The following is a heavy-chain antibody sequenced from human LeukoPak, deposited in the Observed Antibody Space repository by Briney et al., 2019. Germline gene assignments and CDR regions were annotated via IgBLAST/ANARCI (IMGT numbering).Heavy chain of an antibody. Sequence: GGSLRLSCAASGFTFSSFTMHWVRQAPGKGLEWVALVSYDVSNKYYADSVKGRFTISRDNSKNTLYLQMNSLRAEDTAVYYCARAAYDSSGYLTLWGQGTLVTVSS. CDR1: GFTFSSFT. CDR2: VSYDVSNK. J-gene: IGHJ4*02. D-gene: IGHD3-22*01. V-gene: IGHV3-30-3*01. CDR3: ARAAYDSSGYLTL.